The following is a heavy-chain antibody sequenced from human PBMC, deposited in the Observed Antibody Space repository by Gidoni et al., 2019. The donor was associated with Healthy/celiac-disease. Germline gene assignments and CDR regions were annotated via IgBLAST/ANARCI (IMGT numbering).Heavy chain of an antibody. CDR3: ARDPFYDSSGYPWGFDY. J-gene: IGHJ4*02. V-gene: IGHV3-33*01. D-gene: IGHD3-22*01. CDR2: IWYDGSNK. CDR1: GFTFRIYG. Sequence: VQLVESGGGVVQPGRSLRLSCAASGFTFRIYGMHWVRKAPGKGLEWVAVIWYDGSNKYDADSVKGRFTISRDNSKNTLYLQMNSLRAEDTAVYYCARDPFYDSSGYPWGFDYWGQGTLVTVSS.